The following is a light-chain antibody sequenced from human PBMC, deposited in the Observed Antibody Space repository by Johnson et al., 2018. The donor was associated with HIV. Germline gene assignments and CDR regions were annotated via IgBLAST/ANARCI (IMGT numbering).Light chain of an antibody. CDR2: DNN. CDR3: GTGDSSLSAPRV. V-gene: IGLV1-51*01. Sequence: QPVLTQPPSVSAAPGQKVTISCSGSSSNIGNNYVSWYQQFPGTAPKLLIYDNNKRPSGIPDRFSGSKSGTSATLHITGLQTGDEADYYCGTGDSSLSAPRVLGTGTKVTVL. J-gene: IGLJ1*01. CDR1: SSNIGNNY.